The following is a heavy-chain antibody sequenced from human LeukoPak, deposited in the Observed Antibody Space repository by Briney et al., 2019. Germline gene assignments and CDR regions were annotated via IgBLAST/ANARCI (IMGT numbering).Heavy chain of an antibody. CDR2: IYYSGST. J-gene: IGHJ4*02. CDR1: GGSISSGDYY. Sequence: SETLSLTCTVSGGSISSGDYYWSWIRQPPGKGLEWIGYIYYSGSTHYNPSLKSRVTISVDTSKNQFSLKLSSVTAADTAVYYCARGAGSGRATNMDLDYWGQGTLVTVSS. D-gene: IGHD3-10*01. V-gene: IGHV4-30-4*01. CDR3: ARGAGSGRATNMDLDY.